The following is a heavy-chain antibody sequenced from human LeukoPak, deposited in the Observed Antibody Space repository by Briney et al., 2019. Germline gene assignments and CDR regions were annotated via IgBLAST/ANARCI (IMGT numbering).Heavy chain of an antibody. J-gene: IGHJ4*02. Sequence: SETLSLTCTVSGGSISGYSWHWIRQPPGMGLEWIGYINYSGSTDYKPSLKSRVTISVDTSNNQFSLNLRSVTAADTAVYYCAREYSSFEYWGQGILVTVSS. D-gene: IGHD3-22*01. V-gene: IGHV4-59*01. CDR1: GGSISGYS. CDR2: INYSGST. CDR3: AREYSSFEY.